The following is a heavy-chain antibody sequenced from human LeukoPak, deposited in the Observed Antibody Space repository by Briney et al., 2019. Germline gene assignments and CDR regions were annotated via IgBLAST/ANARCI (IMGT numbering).Heavy chain of an antibody. CDR1: GGSISSTNW. V-gene: IGHV4-4*02. D-gene: IGHD6-19*01. Sequence: SETLSLTCGVSGGSISSTNWWSWVRQPPGQGLEWIGEISLTGETNYNPSLKSRFTISVDTSKNQLSLKLSSVTAADTAVYHCARHERISSGGAFDIWGQGTMVTVSS. J-gene: IGHJ3*02. CDR2: ISLTGET. CDR3: ARHERISSGGAFDI.